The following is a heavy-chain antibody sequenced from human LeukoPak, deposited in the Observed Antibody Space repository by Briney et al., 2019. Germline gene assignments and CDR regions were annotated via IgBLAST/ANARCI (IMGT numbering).Heavy chain of an antibody. CDR1: GFTFSSYS. CDR2: ISSSSTI. D-gene: IGHD1-26*01. Sequence: GGSLRLSCAASGFTFSSYSMNWVRQAPGKGLEWVSYISSSSTIYYADSVKGRFTISRDNAKNSLYLQMNSLRAEDTAVYYCARDKVGATVYYYYYMDVWGKGTTVTVSS. V-gene: IGHV3-48*04. CDR3: ARDKVGATVYYYYYMDV. J-gene: IGHJ6*03.